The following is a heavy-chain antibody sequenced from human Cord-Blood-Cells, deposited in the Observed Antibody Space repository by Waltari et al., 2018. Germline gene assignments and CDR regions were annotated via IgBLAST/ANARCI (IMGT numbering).Heavy chain of an antibody. D-gene: IGHD3-10*01. Sequence: QLQLQESGPGLVTPSETLSLTCPVSGGSISSISYYVGWIRQPPGKGLEWIGSIYYSGSTYYNPSLKSRVTISVDTSKNQFSLKLSSVTAADTAVYYCASSFGSGSYYWYFDLWGRGTLVTVSS. CDR1: GGSISSISYY. CDR2: IYYSGST. J-gene: IGHJ2*01. CDR3: ASSFGSGSYYWYFDL. V-gene: IGHV4-39*01.